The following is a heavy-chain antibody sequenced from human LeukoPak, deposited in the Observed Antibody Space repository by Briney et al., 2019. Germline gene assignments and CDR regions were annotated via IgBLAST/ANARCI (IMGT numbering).Heavy chain of an antibody. CDR1: GGSITSYY. V-gene: IGHV4-59*01. J-gene: IGHJ4*02. CDR2: IYYSGST. Sequence: PSETLSLTCTVSGGSITSYYWSWIRQPPGKGLEWIGSIYYSGSTNYSPSLKSRVTISIDTSKNQFSLKLTSVTAADTAVYYCARGFADSSGYHLSYFDYWGQGTLVTVSS. D-gene: IGHD3-22*01. CDR3: ARGFADSSGYHLSYFDY.